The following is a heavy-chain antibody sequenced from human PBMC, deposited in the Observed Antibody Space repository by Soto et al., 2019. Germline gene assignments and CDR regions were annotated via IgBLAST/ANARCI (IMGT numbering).Heavy chain of an antibody. D-gene: IGHD4-17*01. CDR3: ARAGYGDYPDHLYYFDY. V-gene: IGHV3-74*01. J-gene: IGHJ4*02. CDR2: INSDGSST. Sequence: EVQLVESGGGLVQPGGSLRLSCVVSEFTFSSSWMHWVRQGPGKGLVWVSRINSDGSSTNYADSVKGRFTTSRDNAKNMLYLQMNSLRAEDTAVYYCARAGYGDYPDHLYYFDYWGQGTLVTVSS. CDR1: EFTFSSSW.